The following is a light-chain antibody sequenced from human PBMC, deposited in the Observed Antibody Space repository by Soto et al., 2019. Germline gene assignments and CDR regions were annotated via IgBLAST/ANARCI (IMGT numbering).Light chain of an antibody. CDR3: ETWDSKAWV. V-gene: IGLV4-60*02. J-gene: IGLJ3*02. CDR1: SGHNNYI. Sequence: QLVLTQSSSVSASLGSSVNLTCTLSSGHNNYIIAWHQQQPGKAPRYLMKIEGSGSFNKGSGVPDRFSGYRSGTDRFLTISNVQFDDEADYSCETWDSKAWVFGGGTKLTVL. CDR2: IEGSGSF.